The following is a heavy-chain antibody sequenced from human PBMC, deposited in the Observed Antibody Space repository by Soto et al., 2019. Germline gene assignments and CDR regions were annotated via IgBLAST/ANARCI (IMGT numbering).Heavy chain of an antibody. CDR2: ISYLGIT. CDR1: GGSFSSGAYH. CDR3: ARMSATGTRWFDP. V-gene: IGHV4-31*03. D-gene: IGHD6-13*01. J-gene: IGHJ5*02. Sequence: QVQLQESGPGLVKPSQTLSLTCTVSGGSFSSGAYHWSWVRQHPGQGLEWIASISYLGITYSNPSLQSRLFMSVDTSKNQFSLNLTSVTAAGTAVYHCARMSATGTRWFDPWGQGTLVTVSS.